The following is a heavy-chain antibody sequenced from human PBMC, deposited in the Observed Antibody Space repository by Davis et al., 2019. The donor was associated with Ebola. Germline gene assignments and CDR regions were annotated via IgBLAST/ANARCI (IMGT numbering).Heavy chain of an antibody. CDR1: GFTFSSYA. D-gene: IGHD2-15*01. CDR3: ARSGYCPAGSCHYYYYGMDV. Sequence: PGGSLRLSCAASGFTFSSYAMHWVRQAPGKGLEWVAVISYDGSNKYYTGSVKGRFTISRDNSKNTLYVQMNSLRAEDTAVYYCARSGYCPAGSCHYYYYGMDVWGQGTTVTVSS. J-gene: IGHJ6*02. V-gene: IGHV3-30*04. CDR2: ISYDGSNK.